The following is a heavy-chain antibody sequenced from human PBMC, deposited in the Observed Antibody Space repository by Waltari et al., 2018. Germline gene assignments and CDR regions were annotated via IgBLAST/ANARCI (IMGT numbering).Heavy chain of an antibody. CDR1: GGSISSGSYY. J-gene: IGHJ5*02. CDR2: IYTSGST. CDR3: ARDPSNYGDHYNWFDP. V-gene: IGHV4-61*09. D-gene: IGHD4-17*01. Sequence: QVQLQESGPGLVKPSQTLSLTCTVSGGSISSGSYYWSWIRQPAGKGLEWIGYIYTSGSTNYNPSLKSRVTISVDTSKNQFSLKLSSVTAADTAVYYCARDPSNYGDHYNWFDPWGQGTLVTVSS.